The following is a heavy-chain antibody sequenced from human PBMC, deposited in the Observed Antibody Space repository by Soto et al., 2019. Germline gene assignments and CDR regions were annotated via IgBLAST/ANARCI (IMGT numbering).Heavy chain of an antibody. CDR2: ISLHNGNT. D-gene: IGHD6-19*01. Sequence: QVQLVQSGDEVEKPGASVKVSCKTSGYTFVTYYISWLRQAPGQGIQWIGWISLHNGNTNYIEDLQGRGTQTADTAASTAYMELRNLRSDETAVYFCGRDSSDYFDYWGQGTLVTVSS. J-gene: IGHJ4*02. CDR3: GRDSSDYFDY. CDR1: GYTFVTYY. V-gene: IGHV1-18*01.